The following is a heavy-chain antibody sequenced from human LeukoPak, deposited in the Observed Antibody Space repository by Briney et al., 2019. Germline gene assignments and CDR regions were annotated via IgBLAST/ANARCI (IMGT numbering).Heavy chain of an antibody. D-gene: IGHD6-6*01. V-gene: IGHV4-39*07. CDR1: GGSISSSSYY. CDR3: ARDLGIAARPDY. Sequence: SETLSLTCTVSGGSISSSSYYWGWIRQPPGKGLEWIGSIYHSGSTYYNPSLKSRVTISVDTSKNQFSLKLSSVTAADTAVYYCARDLGIAARPDYWGQGTLVTVSS. CDR2: IYHSGST. J-gene: IGHJ4*02.